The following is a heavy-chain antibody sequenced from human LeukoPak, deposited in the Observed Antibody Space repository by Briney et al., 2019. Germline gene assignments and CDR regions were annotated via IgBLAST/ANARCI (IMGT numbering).Heavy chain of an antibody. Sequence: HTGRSLRLSCAASGFTFDDYAMHWVRQAPVKDLEWVSGISWNSGSIGYADSVKGRFTISRDNAKNSLYLQMNSLRAEDTALYYCAKDMGSWSQPADYWGQGTLVTVSS. V-gene: IGHV3-9*01. D-gene: IGHD1-26*01. CDR2: ISWNSGSI. CDR1: GFTFDDYA. J-gene: IGHJ4*02. CDR3: AKDMGSWSQPADY.